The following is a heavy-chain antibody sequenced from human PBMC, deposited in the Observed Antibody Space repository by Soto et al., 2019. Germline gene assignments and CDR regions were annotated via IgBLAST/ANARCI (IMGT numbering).Heavy chain of an antibody. CDR1: GGTFSSYA. D-gene: IGHD3-3*01. CDR2: IIPIFGTA. V-gene: IGHV1-69*06. CDR3: ARVHYDFWSGYYTYNWFDP. J-gene: IGHJ5*02. Sequence: QVQLVQSGAEVKKPGSSVKVSCKASGGTFSSYAISWVRQAPGQGLEWMGGIIPIFGTANYAQKFQGRVTITADKSTSTAYTELSSLRSEDTAVYYCARVHYDFWSGYYTYNWFDPWGQGTLVTVSS.